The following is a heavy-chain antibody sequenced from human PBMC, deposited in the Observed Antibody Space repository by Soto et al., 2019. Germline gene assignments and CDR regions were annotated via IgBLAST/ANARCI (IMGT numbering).Heavy chain of an antibody. D-gene: IGHD6-13*01. J-gene: IGHJ6*02. CDR1: GFTFDDYT. V-gene: IGHV3-43*01. CDR3: ATVWGIAADEHYYYGMDV. Sequence: GGSLRLSCAASGFTFDDYTMHWVRQAPGKGLEWVSLISWDGGSTYYADSVKGRFTISRDNSKNSLYLQMNSLRTEDTALYYCATVWGIAADEHYYYGMDVWGQGTTVTVSS. CDR2: ISWDGGST.